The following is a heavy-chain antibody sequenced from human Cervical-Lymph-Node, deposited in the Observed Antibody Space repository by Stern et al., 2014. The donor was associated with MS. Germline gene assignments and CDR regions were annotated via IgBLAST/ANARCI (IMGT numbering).Heavy chain of an antibody. CDR2: INPKSGVT. V-gene: IGHV1-2*06. D-gene: IGHD2-15*01. J-gene: IGHJ4*02. CDR1: GYTFTAYN. CDR3: ATRRGCSGGSCSSRILDY. Sequence: QVQLGQSGVDVKKPGASVKLSCKASGYTFTAYNMHWLRQAPGQALEWMGRINPKSGVTNYAQKFQDRVTMTRDTSISTVYMELSRLRSNDTAMYYCATRRGCSGGSCSSRILDYWGQGTLVTVSS.